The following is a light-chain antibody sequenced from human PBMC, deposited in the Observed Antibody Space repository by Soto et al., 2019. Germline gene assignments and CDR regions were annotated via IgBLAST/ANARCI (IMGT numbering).Light chain of an antibody. V-gene: IGKV1-39*01. CDR3: QQTYSVSRIT. Sequence: DLQMTQSPSSLSASVGDRVSITCRASQTISKSLNWYQQRPGQAPKVLIFAASNLQSGVPARFSGSGSGTDFTLTISSLQPEDVATYYCQQTYSVSRITFGPGTKVDLK. CDR1: QTISKS. J-gene: IGKJ3*01. CDR2: AAS.